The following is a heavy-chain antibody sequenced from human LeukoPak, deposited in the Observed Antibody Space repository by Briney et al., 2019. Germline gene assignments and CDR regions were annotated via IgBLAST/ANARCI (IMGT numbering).Heavy chain of an antibody. V-gene: IGHV3-7*01. Sequence: PGGSLRLSCAASGFSFSTYWMSRVRQAPGKGLEWVANIKLDGSEKYYVDFVKGRFTISRDNARNSLYLQMNSLRAEDTAVYHCVQGGRYHYGSWGQGTLVTVSS. J-gene: IGHJ5*02. CDR3: VQGGRYHYGS. CDR1: GFSFSTYW. D-gene: IGHD3-9*01. CDR2: IKLDGSEK.